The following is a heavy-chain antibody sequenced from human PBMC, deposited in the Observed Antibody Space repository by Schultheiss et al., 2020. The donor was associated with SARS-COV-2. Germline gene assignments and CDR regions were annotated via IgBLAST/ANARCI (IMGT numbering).Heavy chain of an antibody. CDR2: IKQDGSEK. CDR3: ARCPLPYSSRDWFDP. CDR1: GFTFSSYW. Sequence: GGSLRLSCAASGFTFSSYWMSWVRQAPGKGLEWVANIKQDGSEKYYVDSVKGRFTISRDNAKNSLYLQMNSLRDEDTAVYYCARCPLPYSSRDWFDPWGQGTLVTVSS. J-gene: IGHJ5*02. V-gene: IGHV3-7*01. D-gene: IGHD6-13*01.